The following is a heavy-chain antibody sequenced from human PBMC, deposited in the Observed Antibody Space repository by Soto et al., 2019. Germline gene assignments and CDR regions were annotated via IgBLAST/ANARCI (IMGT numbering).Heavy chain of an antibody. J-gene: IGHJ3*02. V-gene: IGHV1-24*01. D-gene: IGHD1-7*01. Sequence: ASVKVSCKVSGYTLTELSMHWVRQAPGKGLEWMGGFDPEDGETIYAQKFQGRVTMTEDTSTDTAYMELSSLRSEDTAVYYCATADLSIGNYGDDAFDIWGQGTMVTVSS. CDR1: GYTLTELS. CDR3: ATADLSIGNYGDDAFDI. CDR2: FDPEDGET.